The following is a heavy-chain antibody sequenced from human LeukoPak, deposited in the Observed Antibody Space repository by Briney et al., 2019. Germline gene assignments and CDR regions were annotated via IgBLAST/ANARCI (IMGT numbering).Heavy chain of an antibody. V-gene: IGHV4-34*01. Sequence: SETLSLTCAVYGGSFSGYYWSWIRQPPGKGLEWIGEINHSGSTNYNPSLKSRVTISVDTSKNQFSLKLSSVTAADTAVYYCARDATIHRTDDAFDIWGQGTMVTVSS. CDR2: INHSGST. J-gene: IGHJ3*02. CDR3: ARDATIHRTDDAFDI. D-gene: IGHD2-2*01. CDR1: GGSFSGYY.